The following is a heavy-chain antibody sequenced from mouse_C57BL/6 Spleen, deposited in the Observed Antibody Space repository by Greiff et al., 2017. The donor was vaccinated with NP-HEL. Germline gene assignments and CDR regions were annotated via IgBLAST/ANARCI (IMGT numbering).Heavy chain of an antibody. D-gene: IGHD2-3*01. CDR3: ARHDGYYDFDY. V-gene: IGHV5-6*01. CDR1: GFTFSSYG. Sequence: EVQGVESGGGLVKPGGSLKLSCAASGFTFSSYGMSWVRQTPDKRLEWVATISSGGSYTYYPDSVKGRFTISRDNAKNTLYLQMSSLKSEDTAMYYCARHDGYYDFDYWGQGTTLTVSS. CDR2: ISSGGSYT. J-gene: IGHJ2*01.